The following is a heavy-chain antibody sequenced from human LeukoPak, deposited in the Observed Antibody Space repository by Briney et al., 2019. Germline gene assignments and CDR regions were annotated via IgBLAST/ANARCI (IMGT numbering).Heavy chain of an antibody. V-gene: IGHV3-21*01. J-gene: IGHJ6*02. CDR2: ISRSSSYI. D-gene: IGHD2-15*01. CDR1: GFTFSSFS. Sequence: GGSLRLSCAASGFTFSSFSMTWVRQAPGKGLEWVSSISRSSSYIYYADSVKGRFIISRDKAKNSLYLQMNSLRAEDTAVYYCARDPWIDSVVEVDARSMDVWGQGTTVTVSS. CDR3: ARDPWIDSVVEVDARSMDV.